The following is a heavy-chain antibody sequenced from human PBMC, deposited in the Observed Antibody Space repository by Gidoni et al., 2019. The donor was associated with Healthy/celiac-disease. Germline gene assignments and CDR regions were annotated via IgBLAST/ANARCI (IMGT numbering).Heavy chain of an antibody. CDR3: AKGGIVGTDYYYYMDV. V-gene: IGHV3-23*01. J-gene: IGHJ6*03. Sequence: EVQLLESGGGLVQPGGSLRLSCAASGFTFSSYAMSWVRQAPGKGLEWVSAISGSGGSTYYADSVKGRFTISRDNSKNTLYLQMNSLRAEDTAVYYCAKGGIVGTDYYYYMDVWGKGTTVTVSS. CDR2: ISGSGGST. D-gene: IGHD1-26*01. CDR1: GFTFSSYA.